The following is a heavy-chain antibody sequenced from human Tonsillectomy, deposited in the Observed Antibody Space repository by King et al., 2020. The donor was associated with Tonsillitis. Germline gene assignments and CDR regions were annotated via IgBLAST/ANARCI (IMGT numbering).Heavy chain of an antibody. V-gene: IGHV3-53*01. CDR1: GFTVSSNY. J-gene: IGHJ4*02. CDR2: IYSGGST. D-gene: IGHD2-2*01. CDR3: ARGNSPYCSSTGCPGVY. Sequence: VQLVQSGGGLIQPGGSLRLSCAASGFTVSSNYMSWVRQAPGKGLEWVSVIYSGGSTYYADSVKGRFTISRDNSKNTLYLQMNSLRYEDTAVYYCARGNSPYCSSTGCPGVYWGQGTLVTVSS.